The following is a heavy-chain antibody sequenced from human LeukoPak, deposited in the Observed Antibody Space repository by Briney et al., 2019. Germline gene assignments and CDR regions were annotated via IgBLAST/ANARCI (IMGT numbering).Heavy chain of an antibody. V-gene: IGHV1-2*02. J-gene: IGHJ4*02. CDR1: GYTFTDYG. D-gene: IGHD4-23*01. CDR3: ARMVFGGSDDYYFDY. Sequence: ASVKVSCKASGYTFTDYGIHWVRQAPGQGLEWMGWINPNSGGTNYAQKFQGRVTMTRDTSISTAYMELSRLRSDDTAVYYCARMVFGGSDDYYFDYWGQGTLVTVSS. CDR2: INPNSGGT.